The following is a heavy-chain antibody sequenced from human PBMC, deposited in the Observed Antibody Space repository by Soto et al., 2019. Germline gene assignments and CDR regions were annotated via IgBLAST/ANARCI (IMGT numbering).Heavy chain of an antibody. J-gene: IGHJ4*02. CDR2: IWYDGSNK. Sequence: GGSLRLSCAASGFTFSSYGMHWVRQAPGKGLEWVAVIWYDGSNKYYADSVKGRFTISRDNSKNTLYLQMNSLRAEDTAVYYCARDHVEMATNNPDYWGQGTLVTVSS. D-gene: IGHD5-12*01. CDR3: ARDHVEMATNNPDY. V-gene: IGHV3-33*01. CDR1: GFTFSSYG.